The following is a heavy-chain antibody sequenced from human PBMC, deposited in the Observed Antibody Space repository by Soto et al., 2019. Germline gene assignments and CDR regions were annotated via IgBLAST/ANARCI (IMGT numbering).Heavy chain of an antibody. J-gene: IGHJ6*02. CDR3: SRHEEGRRMVFYGMDV. D-gene: IGHD2-8*01. Sequence: LRLSCSASGLTFSRSDLHWVRQAPGKGLEWVGRVRSKIHNYATSFADSVRGRFTISRNDSDNTVSLEMSGLKSEDTALHYCSRHEEGRRMVFYGMDVWGQGTTVTVSS. CDR2: VRSKIHNYAT. V-gene: IGHV3-73*01. CDR1: GLTFSRSD.